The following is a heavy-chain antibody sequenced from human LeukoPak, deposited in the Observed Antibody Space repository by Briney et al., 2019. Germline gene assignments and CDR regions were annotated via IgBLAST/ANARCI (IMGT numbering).Heavy chain of an antibody. J-gene: IGHJ6*02. Sequence: PGGSLRLSCAVSGITVSKYWMHWVRQVPGKGLVWVSRIHSDGSTTDYADSVRGRFTITRDSAKNTLYLEMNSLRVEDTPVYYCTRDANHYGGMDVWGQGTTVTVSS. CDR3: TRDANHYGGMDV. CDR2: IHSDGSTT. CDR1: GITVSKYW. V-gene: IGHV3-74*01.